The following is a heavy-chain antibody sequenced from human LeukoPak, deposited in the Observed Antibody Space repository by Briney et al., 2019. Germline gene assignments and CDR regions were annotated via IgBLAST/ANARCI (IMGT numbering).Heavy chain of an antibody. V-gene: IGHV3-33*06. CDR2: IWYDGSNK. CDR1: GFTFSSYG. D-gene: IGHD6-6*01. CDR3: AKADREYSSSSVDY. J-gene: IGHJ4*02. Sequence: GGSLRLSCAASGFTFSSYGMHWVRQAPGKGLEWVAVIWYDGSNKYYADSVKGRFTISRDNSKNTLYLQMNSLRAEDTAVYYCAKADREYSSSSVDYWGRGTLVTVSS.